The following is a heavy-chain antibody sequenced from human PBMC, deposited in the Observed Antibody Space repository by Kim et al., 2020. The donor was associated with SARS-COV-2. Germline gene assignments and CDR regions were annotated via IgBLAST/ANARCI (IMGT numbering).Heavy chain of an antibody. J-gene: IGHJ6*03. CDR1: GGSFSGYY. CDR2: INHSGST. Sequence: SETLSLTCAVYGGSFSGYYWSWIRQPPGKGLEWIGEINHSGSTNYNPSLKSRVTISVDTSKNQFSLKLSSVTAADTAVYYCARGRPYYDFWSGSSRTTGYYMDVWGKGTTVTVSS. V-gene: IGHV4-34*01. D-gene: IGHD3-3*01. CDR3: ARGRPYYDFWSGSSRTTGYYMDV.